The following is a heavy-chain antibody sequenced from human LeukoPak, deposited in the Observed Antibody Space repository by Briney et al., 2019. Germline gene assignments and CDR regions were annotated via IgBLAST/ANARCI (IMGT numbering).Heavy chain of an antibody. Sequence: ASVKVSCKASGYTFTSYDINWVRQATGQGLEWMGWMNPNSGNTGYAQKFQGRVTMTRNTSISTAYMELSSLRSEDTAVYYCARSHVLRFLEWLPGHYYYYGVDVWGQGTTVTVSS. D-gene: IGHD3-3*01. CDR2: MNPNSGNT. V-gene: IGHV1-8*01. CDR1: GYTFTSYD. CDR3: ARSHVLRFLEWLPGHYYYYGVDV. J-gene: IGHJ6*02.